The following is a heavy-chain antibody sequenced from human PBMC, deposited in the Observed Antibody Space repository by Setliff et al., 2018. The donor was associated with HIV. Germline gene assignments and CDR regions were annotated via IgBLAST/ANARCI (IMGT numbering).Heavy chain of an antibody. Sequence: SETLSLTCTVSGASISSYWWTWMRQPPGKELEYIGSIHHSGSTYYSPSLKSRVTISVDTSRNQFSLKLQSVTAADTAVYYCFLFYDDRSGFYWDWGQGTPVTVSS. D-gene: IGHD3-22*01. CDR2: IHHSGST. J-gene: IGHJ4*02. CDR3: FLFYDDRSGFYWD. V-gene: IGHV4-59*12. CDR1: GASISSYW.